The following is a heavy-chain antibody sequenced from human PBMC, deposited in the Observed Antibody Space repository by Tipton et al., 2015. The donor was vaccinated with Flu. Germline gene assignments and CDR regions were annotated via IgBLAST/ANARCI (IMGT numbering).Heavy chain of an antibody. Sequence: PSLTCAVSGGSISSDYYWGWIRQFPGRGLEWIGTVSRTGSTIYNPSLKSRVTISIDTSKNHFSLKMKSLTATDMAVYYCARRDYSNYVSDPKSWFDPWGQGTLVAVSS. CDR1: GGSISSDYY. CDR2: VSRTGST. V-gene: IGHV4-38-2*01. J-gene: IGHJ5*02. CDR3: ARRDYSNYVSDPKSWFDP. D-gene: IGHD4-11*01.